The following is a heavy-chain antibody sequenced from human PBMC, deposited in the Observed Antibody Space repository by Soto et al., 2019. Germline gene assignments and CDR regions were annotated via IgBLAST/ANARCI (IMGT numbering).Heavy chain of an antibody. Sequence: GGSLRLSCAASGFTFNNHAMSWIRQAPGTGLEWVSTNSASGGSTYYAGSVKGRFTISRDNSKNTVYLQMKSLRVEDTAVYYCAKMGGSEYELLGPDAFDIWGQGTMVTVSS. J-gene: IGHJ3*02. CDR1: GFTFNNHA. D-gene: IGHD2-2*01. CDR3: AKMGGSEYELLGPDAFDI. V-gene: IGHV3-23*01. CDR2: NSASGGST.